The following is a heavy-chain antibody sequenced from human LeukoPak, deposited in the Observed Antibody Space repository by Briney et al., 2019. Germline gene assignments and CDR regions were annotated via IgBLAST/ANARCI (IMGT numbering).Heavy chain of an antibody. CDR1: AYTFTGYY. V-gene: IGHV1-2*02. Sequence: GASVKVSCKASAYTFTGYYMHWVRQAPGQGLEWMGWINPNSGGTNYAQKFQGRVTMTRDTSISTAYMELSRLRSDDTAVYYCARGRITTVVTPRTFDYWGQGTLVTVSS. CDR2: INPNSGGT. J-gene: IGHJ4*02. D-gene: IGHD4-23*01. CDR3: ARGRITTVVTPRTFDY.